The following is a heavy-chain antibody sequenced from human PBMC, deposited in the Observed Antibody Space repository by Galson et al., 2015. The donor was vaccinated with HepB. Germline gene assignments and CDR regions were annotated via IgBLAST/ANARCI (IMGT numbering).Heavy chain of an antibody. CDR2: MYYTGST. J-gene: IGHJ4*02. V-gene: IGHV4-39*01. CDR3: ARRSYRYETSGLSPYFDY. CDR1: GDSITRSSYS. D-gene: IGHD3-22*01. Sequence: ETLSLTCTVSGDSITRSSYSWGWLRQPPGKGLEWIVSMYYTGSTYYNPSLQSRITMSVDMSKNQFSLTLSSVTAADTAVYYCARRSYRYETSGLSPYFDYWGQGTLVSVSS.